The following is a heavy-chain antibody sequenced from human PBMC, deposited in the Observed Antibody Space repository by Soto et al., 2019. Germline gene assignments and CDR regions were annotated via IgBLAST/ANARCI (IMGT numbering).Heavy chain of an antibody. CDR1: GFTFSSYG. V-gene: IGHV3-33*01. D-gene: IGHD3-3*01. J-gene: IGHJ4*02. Sequence: QVQLVESGGGVVQPGRSLRFSCAASGFTFSSYGMHWVRQAPGKGLEWVAVIWYDGSNKYYADSVKGRFTISRDNSKNTLYLQMNSLRAEDTAVYYCARDTSGIFGVVIPFDYWGQGTLVTVSS. CDR2: IWYDGSNK. CDR3: ARDTSGIFGVVIPFDY.